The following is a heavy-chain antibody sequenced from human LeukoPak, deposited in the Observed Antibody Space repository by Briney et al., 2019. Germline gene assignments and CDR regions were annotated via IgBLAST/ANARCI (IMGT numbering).Heavy chain of an antibody. Sequence: GGSLRLSCAASGFTFSSYSMNWVRQAPGKGLEWVSSISSSSSYIYYADSVKGRFTISRDNAKNSLYLQMNSLRAEDTAVYYCASGSSSWAYYFDYSGQGTLVTVSS. D-gene: IGHD6-13*01. V-gene: IGHV3-21*01. CDR1: GFTFSSYS. CDR3: ASGSSSWAYYFDY. J-gene: IGHJ4*02. CDR2: ISSSSSYI.